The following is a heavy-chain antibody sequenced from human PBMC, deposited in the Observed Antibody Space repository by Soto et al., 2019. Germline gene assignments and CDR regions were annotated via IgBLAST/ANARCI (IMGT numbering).Heavy chain of an antibody. V-gene: IGHV3-13*04. CDR3: ARGQEVGAHFFDS. CDR2: IGISGDT. CDR1: GFTFSKFD. Sequence: GGSLRLSCEASGFTFSKFDMHSVRQPTGKGLEWVSTIGISGDTYYAVSVKGRFTISRDNAKNSLSLQMNSLRAGDTALYFCARGQEVGAHFFDSWGQGTQVTVSS. J-gene: IGHJ4*02. D-gene: IGHD2-15*01.